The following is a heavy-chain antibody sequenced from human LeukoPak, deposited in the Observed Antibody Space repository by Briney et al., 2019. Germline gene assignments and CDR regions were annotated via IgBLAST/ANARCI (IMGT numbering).Heavy chain of an antibody. CDR3: AREVDAAAAYNWFDP. CDR2: IYSGST. Sequence: SETLSLTCTVSGGSISSSSYYWVWIRQPPGKGLEWIGTIYSGSTYYKPSLKRRVTISVDTSKNQFSLKLSSVTAADTAVYYCAREVDAAAAYNWFDPWGQGTLVTVSS. CDR1: GGSISSSSYY. D-gene: IGHD2-2*01. J-gene: IGHJ5*02. V-gene: IGHV4-39*07.